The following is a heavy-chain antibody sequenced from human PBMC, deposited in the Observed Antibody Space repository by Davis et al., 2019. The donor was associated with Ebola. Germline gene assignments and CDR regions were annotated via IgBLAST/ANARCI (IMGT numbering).Heavy chain of an antibody. D-gene: IGHD6-13*01. CDR2: ISGSGGST. CDR1: GFTFSNYW. J-gene: IGHJ2*01. Sequence: GGSLRLSCAASGFTFSNYWMSWVRQAPGKGLEWVSAISGSGGSTYYADSVKGRFTISRDNSKNTLYLQMNSLRAEDTAVYYCAKQSSWFYWYFDLWGRGTLVTVSS. V-gene: IGHV3-23*01. CDR3: AKQSSWFYWYFDL.